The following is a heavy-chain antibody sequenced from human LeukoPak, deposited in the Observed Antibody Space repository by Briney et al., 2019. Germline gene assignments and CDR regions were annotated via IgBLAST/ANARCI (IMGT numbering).Heavy chain of an antibody. CDR1: GFTFSSYA. J-gene: IGHJ6*02. Sequence: PGGSLRLSCAASGFTFSSYAMSWVRQAPGKGLEWVSAISGSGGSTYYADSVKGRFTISRDNSKNTLYLQMNSLRAEDTAVYYCAKGGDTIFGVDRYYYYGMDVWGQGTTVTVSS. D-gene: IGHD3-3*01. CDR3: AKGGDTIFGVDRYYYYGMDV. CDR2: ISGSGGST. V-gene: IGHV3-23*01.